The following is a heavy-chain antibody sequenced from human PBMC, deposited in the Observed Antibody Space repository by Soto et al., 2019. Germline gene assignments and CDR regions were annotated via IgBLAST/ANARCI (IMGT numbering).Heavy chain of an antibody. D-gene: IGHD1-26*01. V-gene: IGHV3-21*01. CDR3: AGSSDDGRDN. CDR2: ISSSSSFI. Sequence: EVQLVESGGGLVKPGGSLRLSCAGSGFSLSDYSLNWIRQAPGKGLEWVASISSSSSFIHYAESMKGRFTISRDNAKNSLYLQMNSLSAEDTAVYYCAGSSDDGRDNWGQGTLVTVSS. J-gene: IGHJ4*02. CDR1: GFSLSDYS.